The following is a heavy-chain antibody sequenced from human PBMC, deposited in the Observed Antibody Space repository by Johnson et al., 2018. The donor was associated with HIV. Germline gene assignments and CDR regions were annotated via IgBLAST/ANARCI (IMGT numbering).Heavy chain of an antibody. J-gene: IGHJ3*02. Sequence: VQLVESGGGLIQPGGSLRLSCAASGFSVSTSYMTWVRQAPQKGPEWVPIIYGGGTTYYADSATGRFTISRDNSKNTPYLQMGSLRAEDMAVYYCARDQGIATRFASAFDIWGQGTMVTVSS. CDR3: ARDQGIATRFASAFDI. CDR2: IYGGGTT. V-gene: IGHV3-66*03. CDR1: GFSVSTSY. D-gene: IGHD6-13*01.